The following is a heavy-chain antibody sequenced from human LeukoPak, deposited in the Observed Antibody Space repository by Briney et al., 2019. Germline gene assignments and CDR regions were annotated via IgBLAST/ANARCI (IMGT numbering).Heavy chain of an antibody. D-gene: IGHD4-11*01. CDR1: GFTFDDYG. CDR2: INWNGGNT. V-gene: IGHV3-20*04. CDR3: ARGLQLHDY. J-gene: IGHJ4*02. Sequence: PGGSLRLSCAASGFTFDDYGMTWVRQGPGKGLEWVSNINWNGGNTYYADSVKGRFTISRDNAKNSLYLQMNSLRAEDTALYYCARGLQLHDYWGQGTLVTVSS.